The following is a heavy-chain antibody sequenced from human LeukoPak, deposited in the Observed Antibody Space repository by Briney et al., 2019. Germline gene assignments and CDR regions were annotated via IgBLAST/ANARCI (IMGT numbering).Heavy chain of an antibody. Sequence: GGSLRPSCAASGFTFMTYWMNWVRQAPGKGLEWVANIKEDGSEKYYVDSVKGRFTISRDNAKNSLYLQMNSPRVEDTAVYYCATGYSVYRYWGQGTLVTVSS. V-gene: IGHV3-7*05. CDR1: GFTFMTYW. CDR3: ATGYSVYRY. D-gene: IGHD5/OR15-5a*01. J-gene: IGHJ4*02. CDR2: IKEDGSEK.